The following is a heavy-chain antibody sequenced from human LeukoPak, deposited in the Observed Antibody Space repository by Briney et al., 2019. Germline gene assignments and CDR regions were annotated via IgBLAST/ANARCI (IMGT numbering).Heavy chain of an antibody. D-gene: IGHD5-18*01. Sequence: SETLSLTCTVSGGSISSCYWSWIRQTAGKGLEWIGRIYTSGTTNYNPSLRSRVTISIDTSKNQFSLKLSSLTAADAAVYYCARQSGYSQSYFDYWGQGTLVTVSS. CDR3: ARQSGYSQSYFDY. CDR1: GGSISSCY. J-gene: IGHJ4*02. V-gene: IGHV4-4*07. CDR2: IYTSGTT.